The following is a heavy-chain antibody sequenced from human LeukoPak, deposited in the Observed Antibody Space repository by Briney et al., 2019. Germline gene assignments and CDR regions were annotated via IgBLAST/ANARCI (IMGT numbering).Heavy chain of an antibody. V-gene: IGHV1-18*01. CDR2: ISAYNGNT. Sequence: ASVNVSCKASGYTFTSYGISSVRQAPAQELEWMGWISAYNGNTNYAQKLQRRVTMTTDTSTSTAYMELRSLRSDDTAVYYCARRNSSGWDFDYWGQGTLVTVSS. D-gene: IGHD6-19*01. CDR3: ARRNSSGWDFDY. J-gene: IGHJ4*02. CDR1: GYTFTSYG.